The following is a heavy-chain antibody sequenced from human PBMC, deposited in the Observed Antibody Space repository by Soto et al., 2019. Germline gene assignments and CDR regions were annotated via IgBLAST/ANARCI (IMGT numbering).Heavy chain of an antibody. CDR3: AKYSDYYLNY. D-gene: IGHD5-12*01. V-gene: IGHV3-7*01. CDR1: GFTFSSYW. J-gene: IGHJ4*02. CDR2: IKQDGSEK. Sequence: EVQLVASGGGLVQPGGSLRLSCAASGFTFSSYWMSWVRQAPGKGLEWVANIKQDGSEKNYVDSGKGLFTISRDNAKNPLYLRMNSLRADDTSVYACAKYSDYYLNYWGQGTLVIVSS.